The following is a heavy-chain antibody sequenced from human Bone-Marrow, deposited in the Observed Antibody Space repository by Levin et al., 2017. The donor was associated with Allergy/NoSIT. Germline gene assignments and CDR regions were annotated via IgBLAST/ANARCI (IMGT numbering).Heavy chain of an antibody. J-gene: IGHJ4*02. CDR3: AILGADGTRPSCPGAANTFDY. CDR1: GFTFSNNA. CDR2: ISGSGDDT. Sequence: GGSLRLSCAASGFTFSNNAMTWVRQAPGKGLEWVSTISGSGDDTFYRDSVKGRFTISRDNFKNTLILQMSGLRADDTALYYCAILGADGTRPSCPGAANTFDYWGQGTLVTVSS. V-gene: IGHV3-23*02. D-gene: IGHD6-6*01.